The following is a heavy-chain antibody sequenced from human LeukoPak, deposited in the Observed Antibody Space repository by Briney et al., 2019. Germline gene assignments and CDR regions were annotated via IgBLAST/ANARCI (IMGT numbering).Heavy chain of an antibody. CDR3: GRDVSYRVDY. CDR1: GFTFRSYW. J-gene: IGHJ4*02. V-gene: IGHV3-74*01. Sequence: GGSLRLSRAASGFTFRSYWMHWVRQVPGKGLVWVSRINSDGSRTSYADSVKGRFTISRDNAKNTLYLQMNSLRAEDTAVYYCGRDVSYRVDYWGQGTLVTVSS. D-gene: IGHD3-10*01. CDR2: INSDGSRT.